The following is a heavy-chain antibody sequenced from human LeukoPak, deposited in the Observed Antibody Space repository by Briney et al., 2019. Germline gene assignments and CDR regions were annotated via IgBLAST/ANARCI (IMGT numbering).Heavy chain of an antibody. CDR1: GDSVSSISVA. J-gene: IGHJ6*02. CDR2: TYYRSKWYY. Sequence: SQTLSLTCAISGDSVSSISVAWNWIRQFPSRGLEWLGRTYYRSKWYYEYAVSVKSRINISPDTSKNQFSLRLTSVTPEDTAVYYCSLARSEYHYGIDVWGQGTTVTVSS. CDR3: SLARSEYHYGIDV. V-gene: IGHV6-1*01.